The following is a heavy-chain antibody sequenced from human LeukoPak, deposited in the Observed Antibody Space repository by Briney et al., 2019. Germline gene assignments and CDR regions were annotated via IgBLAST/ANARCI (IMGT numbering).Heavy chain of an antibody. J-gene: IGHJ4*02. CDR1: GDSVSSNSAA. D-gene: IGHD3-10*01. V-gene: IGHV6-1*01. CDR2: TYYRSKWYN. Sequence: SQTLSLTCAISGDSVSSNSAAWNWIRQSPSRGLEWLGRTYYRSKWYNDYAVSVKSRITINPDTSKNQFSLQLNSVTPKDTAVYYCASSHMYYHGSGSYLDFDYWGQGTLVTVSS. CDR3: ASSHMYYHGSGSYLDFDY.